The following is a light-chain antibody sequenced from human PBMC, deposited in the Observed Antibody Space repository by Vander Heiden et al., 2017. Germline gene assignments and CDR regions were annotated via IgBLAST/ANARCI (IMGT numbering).Light chain of an antibody. CDR2: STN. CDR1: SGSVSISNY. CDR3: VLYLSSDSWV. Sequence: QTVVTQEPSSSVSPGGTVTLTCGLSSGSVSISNYPSWYQQTPGQAPRTLIYSTNTRSSGVPARFSGSILGSKAALTITGAQAEDEADYYCVLYLSSDSWVFGGGTKVTVL. J-gene: IGLJ3*02. V-gene: IGLV8-61*01.